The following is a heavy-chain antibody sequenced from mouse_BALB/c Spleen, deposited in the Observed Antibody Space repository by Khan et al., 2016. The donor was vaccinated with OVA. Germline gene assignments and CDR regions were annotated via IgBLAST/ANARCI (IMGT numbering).Heavy chain of an antibody. V-gene: IGHV2-2*01. D-gene: IGHD2-12*01. CDR3: TRKSYRYDFTY. CDR1: GFSLSTYG. CDR2: IWYDGRT. J-gene: IGHJ3*01. Sequence: QVQLKESGPGLVQPSQSLSITCTVSGFSLSTYGIHWVRQSPGKGLEWMGVIWYDGRTEYNVPFISRLSITKDNSKSQVFFKLNSLQPDDTAIYYCTRKSYRYDFTYWGQGTLVTVSA.